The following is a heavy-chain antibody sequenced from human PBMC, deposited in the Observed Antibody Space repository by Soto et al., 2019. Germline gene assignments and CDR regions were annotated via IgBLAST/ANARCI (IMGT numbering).Heavy chain of an antibody. V-gene: IGHV1-69*12. D-gene: IGHD2-8*02. Sequence: QVQLVQSGAEVKKPGSSVKVSCKASGGTFSSYAISWVRQAPGQGLEWMGGIIPIFGTANYAQKFQGRVTITADESTSTAYMELSSLRSEDTAVYYCARVLGTKRFTTGYGMDVWGQGTTVTVSS. J-gene: IGHJ6*02. CDR2: IIPIFGTA. CDR1: GGTFSSYA. CDR3: ARVLGTKRFTTGYGMDV.